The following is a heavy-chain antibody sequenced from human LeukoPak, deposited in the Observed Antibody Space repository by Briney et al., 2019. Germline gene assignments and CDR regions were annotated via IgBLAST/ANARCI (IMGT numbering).Heavy chain of an antibody. V-gene: IGHV3-20*04. J-gene: IGHJ5*02. CDR3: AREIPDYGDYGRWFDP. CDR1: GSPFDVYG. Sequence: GGSLRLSCAASGSPFDVYGMNWVRQAPGKGLEWGSGINWNGGSTGYAHSVKGRFTISRDNAKNSLYLQMNSLRAEDTALYYCAREIPDYGDYGRWFDPWGQGNLVTVSS. D-gene: IGHD4-17*01. CDR2: INWNGGST.